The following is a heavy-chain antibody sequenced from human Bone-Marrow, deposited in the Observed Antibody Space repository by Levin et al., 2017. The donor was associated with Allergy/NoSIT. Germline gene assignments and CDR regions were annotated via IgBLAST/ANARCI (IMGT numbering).Heavy chain of an antibody. CDR1: GGSISSYY. CDR3: ARGRRIVSMSIAANVASYYFDY. V-gene: IGHV4-59*01. CDR2: LYYSGST. J-gene: IGHJ4*02. Sequence: PSETLSLTCTVSGGSISSYYWSWIRQPPGKGLEWIGYLYYSGSTNYNPSLKSRVTISVDTSKNQFSLKLSSVTAADTAVYYCARGRRIVSMSIAANVASYYFDYWGQGTLVTVSS. D-gene: IGHD6-6*01.